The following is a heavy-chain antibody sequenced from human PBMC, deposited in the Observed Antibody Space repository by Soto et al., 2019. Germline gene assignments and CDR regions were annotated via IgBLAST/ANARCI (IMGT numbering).Heavy chain of an antibody. CDR2: ISGGTSST. V-gene: IGHV3-23*01. CDR3: AKERWAAAGTPTLDY. J-gene: IGHJ4*02. CDR1: GFTFSSCA. D-gene: IGHD6-13*01. Sequence: EVQLLESGGGLVQPGGSLRLSCAASGFTFSSCAMSWVRQAPGKGLEWVSAISGGTSSTYYADSVKSRFTISRDNSKNTLYLQMNSLRAEDTAVYYCAKERWAAAGTPTLDYWGQGTLVTVSS.